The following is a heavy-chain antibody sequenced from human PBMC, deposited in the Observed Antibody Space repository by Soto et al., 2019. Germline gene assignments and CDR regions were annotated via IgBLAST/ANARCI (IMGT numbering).Heavy chain of an antibody. D-gene: IGHD1-26*01. CDR3: ARGGGSPDY. CDR1: GGSISSYY. J-gene: IGHJ4*02. V-gene: IGHV4-59*08. Sequence: QGQLQESGPGLVKPSETLSLTCTVSGGSISSYYWSWIRQPPGKGLEWIGYIYYSGSTNYNPSLKSRVTISVDTSKNQFSLKLSSVTAADTAVYYCARGGGSPDYWGQGTLVTVSS. CDR2: IYYSGST.